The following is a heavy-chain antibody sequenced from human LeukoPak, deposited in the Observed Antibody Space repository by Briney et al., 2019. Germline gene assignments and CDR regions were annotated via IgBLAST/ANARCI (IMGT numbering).Heavy chain of an antibody. CDR2: INPHSGGT. V-gene: IGHV1-2*02. J-gene: IGHJ4*02. D-gene: IGHD7-27*01. CDR3: ARVGNTDY. CDR1: GYTFTAYY. Sequence: ASVKVSCKASGYTFTAYYIHWVRQAPGQGLEWLGWINPHSGGTNYAPEFQGRVTMTTDTSITTASMELRRLTLDDTAVYYCARVGNTDYWGQGALVTVSS.